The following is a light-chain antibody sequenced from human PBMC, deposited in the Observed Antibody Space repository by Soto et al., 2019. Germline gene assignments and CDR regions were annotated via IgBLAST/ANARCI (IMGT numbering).Light chain of an antibody. CDR3: QQSYITPWT. J-gene: IGKJ1*01. CDR1: QSISIY. Sequence: DIQMTQSPSSLSASVGDRVTITCRASQSISIYLNWYQQRPGKAPNLLIYAASSLQSGVPSRFSGSGSGTDFTLTITRQHPEDFAIYYCQQSYITPWTFGQGTKVEIK. CDR2: AAS. V-gene: IGKV1-39*01.